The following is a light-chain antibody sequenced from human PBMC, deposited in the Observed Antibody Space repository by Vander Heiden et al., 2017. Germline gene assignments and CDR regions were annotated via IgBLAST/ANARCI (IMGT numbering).Light chain of an antibody. CDR3: QHRDSTPMT. V-gene: IGKV1-39*01. CDR1: QSISSY. Sequence: DIQMTKSPSSLSASVGDRVTITCRASQSISSYLNWYQQKPGKAPKLLIYAASSLQSGVPSRFSGSGSGTDFTLTISRLQPEDFATYYCQHRDSTPMTFGQGTKLDIK. J-gene: IGKJ2*01. CDR2: AAS.